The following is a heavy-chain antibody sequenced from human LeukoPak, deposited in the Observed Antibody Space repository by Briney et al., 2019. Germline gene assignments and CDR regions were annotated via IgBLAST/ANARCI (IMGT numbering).Heavy chain of an antibody. Sequence: TGGSLRLSCAASGFTFSSYAMSWVRQAPGKGLEWVSAISGSGGSTYYADSVKGRFTISRDNSKNTLYLQMNSLRAEDTAVYYCVKDGGSSLLSTDPFDYWGQGTLVTVSS. V-gene: IGHV3-23*01. D-gene: IGHD3-10*01. CDR3: VKDGGSSLLSTDPFDY. CDR2: ISGSGGST. CDR1: GFTFSSYA. J-gene: IGHJ4*02.